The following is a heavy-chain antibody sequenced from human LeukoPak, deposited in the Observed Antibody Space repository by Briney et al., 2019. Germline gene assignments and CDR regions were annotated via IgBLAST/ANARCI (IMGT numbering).Heavy chain of an antibody. D-gene: IGHD6-6*01. Sequence: GGSLRLSCAASGFIVSSNYLSWVRQAPGKGLEWVAVISYDGSNKYYADFVKGRFTISRDNSKNTLYLQMNSLRAEDTAVYYCAREKQLEVFAFDIWGQGTMVTVSS. V-gene: IGHV3-30-3*01. CDR3: AREKQLEVFAFDI. J-gene: IGHJ3*02. CDR2: ISYDGSNK. CDR1: GFIVSSNY.